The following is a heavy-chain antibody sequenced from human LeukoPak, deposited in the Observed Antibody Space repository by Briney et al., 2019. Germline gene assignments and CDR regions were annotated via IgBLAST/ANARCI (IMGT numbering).Heavy chain of an antibody. V-gene: IGHV3-23*01. D-gene: IGHD1-26*01. CDR1: GFTFSKFA. CDR2: INDRGTGT. CDR3: ARIDGQDRGRYPYYFDH. J-gene: IGHJ4*02. Sequence: GGSLRLSCAASGFTFSKFALSWVRQAPGKGLEWVSTINDRGTGTYYADSVKGRFTISRDNSKNTLSLQMNSLRAEDTAVYYCARIDGQDRGRYPYYFDHWGQGTLVTVFS.